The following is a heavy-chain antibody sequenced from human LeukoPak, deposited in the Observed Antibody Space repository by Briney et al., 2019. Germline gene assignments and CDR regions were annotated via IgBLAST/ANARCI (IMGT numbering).Heavy chain of an antibody. CDR1: GGSVSSYY. CDR3: ARAWGGY. J-gene: IGHJ4*02. Sequence: PSETLSLTCTVSGGSVSSYYWSWIRQPPGKGLEWIGYIYYSGSTNYNPSLKSRVTISVDTSKNQFSLKLSSVTAADTAVYYCARAWGGYWGQGTLVTVSS. D-gene: IGHD7-27*01. CDR2: IYYSGST. V-gene: IGHV4-59*02.